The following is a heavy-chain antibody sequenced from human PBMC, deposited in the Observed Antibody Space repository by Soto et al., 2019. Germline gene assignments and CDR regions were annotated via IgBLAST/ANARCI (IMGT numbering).Heavy chain of an antibody. CDR1: GFIFSTYA. D-gene: IGHD4-17*01. J-gene: IGHJ2*01. V-gene: IGHV3-30*04. Sequence: QVQLVESGGGVVQPGRSLRLSCAASGFIFSTYAMHWVRQAPGKGLEWVALVSHDGRNKNHADSVKGRFTISRDNSKNTLFLQMDSLRAEDAAVYYCARDARTTVTTRGVWYFDLWGRGTLVTVSS. CDR2: VSHDGRNK. CDR3: ARDARTTVTTRGVWYFDL.